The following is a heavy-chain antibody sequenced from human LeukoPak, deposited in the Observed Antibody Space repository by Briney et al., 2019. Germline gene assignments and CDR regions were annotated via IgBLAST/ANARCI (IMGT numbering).Heavy chain of an antibody. D-gene: IGHD5-24*01. J-gene: IGHJ4*02. CDR3: AVGSRRDGYDY. CDR2: IYDNGDA. V-gene: IGHV3-53*04. CDR1: GFTVSSNY. Sequence: PGGSLSLSCAASGFTVSSNYMSWVRQAPGKGLEWVSVIYDNGDAYSADSVKGRFTISRHNSKNTLYLQMNSLRPEDTAVYYCAVGSRRDGYDYWGQGTLVTVSS.